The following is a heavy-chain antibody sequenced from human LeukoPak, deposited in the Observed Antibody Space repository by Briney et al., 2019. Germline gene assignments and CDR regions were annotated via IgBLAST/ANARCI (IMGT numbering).Heavy chain of an antibody. Sequence: GGSLRLSCAASGFTFSSYAMSWVRQAPGKGLHWVAVISYDGSAKNYADFVKGRFTISRDNSKNTLYLQINSLRPEDTAVYYCAKEQSEYSSRAVDYWGQGTLVTVSS. D-gene: IGHD3-22*01. CDR2: ISYDGSAK. CDR1: GFTFSSYA. CDR3: AKEQSEYSSRAVDY. V-gene: IGHV3-30*18. J-gene: IGHJ4*02.